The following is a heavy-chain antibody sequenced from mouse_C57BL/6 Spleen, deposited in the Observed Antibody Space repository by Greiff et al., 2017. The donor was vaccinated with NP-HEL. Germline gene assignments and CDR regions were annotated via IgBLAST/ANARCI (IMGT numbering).Heavy chain of an antibody. Sequence: EVKLQESGPELVKPGASVKIPCKASGYTFTDYNMDWVKQSHGKSLEWIGDINPNNGGTIYNQKFKGKATLTVDKSSSTAYMELRSLTSEDTAVYYCARSGVSTVPWFAYWGQGTLVTVSA. J-gene: IGHJ3*01. CDR2: INPNNGGT. CDR1: GYTFTDYN. V-gene: IGHV1-18*01. D-gene: IGHD1-1*01. CDR3: ARSGVSTVPWFAY.